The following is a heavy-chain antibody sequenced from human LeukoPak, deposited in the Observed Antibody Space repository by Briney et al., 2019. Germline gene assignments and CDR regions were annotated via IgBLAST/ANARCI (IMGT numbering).Heavy chain of an antibody. CDR3: ARHGGSYSYDY. CDR2: IYYIGST. CDR1: GSSISSYY. D-gene: IGHD1-26*01. Sequence: SETLSLTCTVSGSSISSYYWSWIRQAPGKGLEWIGNIYYIGSTNCNPSLMSRVNISADPSKNQLSLKLSSVTAADTAVYYCARHGGSYSYDYWGQGTLVTVSS. J-gene: IGHJ4*02. V-gene: IGHV4-59*08.